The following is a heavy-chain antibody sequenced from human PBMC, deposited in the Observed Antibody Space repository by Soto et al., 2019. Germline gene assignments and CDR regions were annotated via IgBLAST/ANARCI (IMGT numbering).Heavy chain of an antibody. CDR2: INPNSDGT. CDR1: GYTFTGYY. D-gene: IGHD1-26*01. Sequence: ASVKVSCKASGYTFTGYYMHWVRQAPGQGLEWMGWINPNSDGTNYAQKFQGRVTMTRDTSISTAYMELSRLRSDDTAVYYCARSTGGATLPFFNYWGQGTLVTVSS. J-gene: IGHJ4*02. V-gene: IGHV1-2*02. CDR3: ARSTGGATLPFFNY.